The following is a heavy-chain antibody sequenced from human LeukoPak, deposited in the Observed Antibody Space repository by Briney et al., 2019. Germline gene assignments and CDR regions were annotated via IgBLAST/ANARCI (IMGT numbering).Heavy chain of an antibody. J-gene: IGHJ6*03. V-gene: IGHV4-39*01. CDR3: ASFYGSGGSCYQYYSYYYMDV. Sequence: SETLSLTCTVSGGSISSYYWSWIRQPPGKGLEWIGSIYYRGSTYSNPSLQSRVTISVDTSKNQFSLKLNAVTAADTAVYYCASFYGSGGSCYQYYSYYYMDVWGKGTTVTISS. D-gene: IGHD2-15*01. CDR2: IYYRGST. CDR1: GGSISSYY.